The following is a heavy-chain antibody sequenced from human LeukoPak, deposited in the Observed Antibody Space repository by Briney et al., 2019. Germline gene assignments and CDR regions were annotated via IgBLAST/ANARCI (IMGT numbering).Heavy chain of an antibody. CDR3: AGRSDYGGIQEFYFDY. V-gene: IGHV5-51*01. CDR1: GYSFTSYW. Sequence: GESLKISCKGSGYSFTSYWIGWGRQMPGKGLEWMGIIYPGDSDTRYSPSFQGQFTISADKSISTAYLQWSSLKASHTAMYYCAGRSDYGGIQEFYFDYWGQGTLVTVSS. CDR2: IYPGDSDT. J-gene: IGHJ4*02. D-gene: IGHD4-23*01.